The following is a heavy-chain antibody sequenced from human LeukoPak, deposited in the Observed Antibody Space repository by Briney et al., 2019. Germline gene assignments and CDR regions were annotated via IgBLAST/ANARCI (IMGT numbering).Heavy chain of an antibody. D-gene: IGHD2-15*01. Sequence: ASVKVSCKASGYTFSSYQVSWVRQAPGQGLEWMGWINTYDGNTNYAQNFQGRVAMTTDTSTSTAYMELRSLRSDDTAVYYCARDFATWYFDYWGQGTLVTVSS. CDR1: GYTFSSYQ. CDR3: ARDFATWYFDY. CDR2: INTYDGNT. J-gene: IGHJ4*02. V-gene: IGHV1-18*01.